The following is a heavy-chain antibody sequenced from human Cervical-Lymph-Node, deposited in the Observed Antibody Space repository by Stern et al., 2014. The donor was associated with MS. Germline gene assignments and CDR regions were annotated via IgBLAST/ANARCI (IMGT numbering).Heavy chain of an antibody. CDR3: VRPPPNSGYLAFDF. Sequence: TASGFTFSNDAMSWVRQAPGKGLEWVSLISGSGDSTYYADSVKGRFTISRDNSKNTLYLQMNSLRAEDTAVYYCVRPPPNSGYLAFDFWGQGTLVTVSS. J-gene: IGHJ4*02. V-gene: IGHV3-23*01. CDR1: GFTFSNDA. CDR2: ISGSGDST. D-gene: IGHD3-22*01.